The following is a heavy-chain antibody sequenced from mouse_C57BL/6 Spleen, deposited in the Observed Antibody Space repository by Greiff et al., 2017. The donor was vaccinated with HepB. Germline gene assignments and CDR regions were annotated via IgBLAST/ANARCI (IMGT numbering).Heavy chain of an antibody. D-gene: IGHD1-1*01. CDR2: IDPSDSYT. V-gene: IGHV1-59*01. CDR3: ASLTTVVYWYFDV. Sequence: QVQLQQPGAELVRPGTSVKLSCKASGYTFTSYWMHWVKQRPGQGLEWIGVIDPSDSYTNYNQKFKGKATLTVDTSSSTAYMQLSSLTSEDSAVYYCASLTTVVYWYFDVWGTGTTVTVPS. CDR1: GYTFTSYW. J-gene: IGHJ1*03.